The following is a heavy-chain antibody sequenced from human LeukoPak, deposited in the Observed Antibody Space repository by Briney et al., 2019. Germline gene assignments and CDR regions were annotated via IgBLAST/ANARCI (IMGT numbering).Heavy chain of an antibody. V-gene: IGHV3-21*01. J-gene: IGHJ3*02. CDR1: RFTFSSYS. D-gene: IGHD3-3*01. Sequence: KPGGSLRLSCAASRFTFSSYSMNWVRQAPGKGLEWVSSITTSSSYIYYADSVKGRFTISRDNAKNSLYLQMNSLGAEDTAVYYCARGFLGITLLLGAFDIWGQGIMVTVSS. CDR3: ARGFLGITLLLGAFDI. CDR2: ITTSSSYI.